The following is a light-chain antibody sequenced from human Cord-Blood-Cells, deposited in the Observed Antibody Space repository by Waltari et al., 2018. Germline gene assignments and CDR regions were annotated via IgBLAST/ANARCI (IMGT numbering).Light chain of an antibody. J-gene: IGLJ3*02. V-gene: IGLV2-14*01. CDR1: SSDVGGYNY. Sequence: QSALTQPASVSGSPGQSITISCTGTSSDVGGYNYVSCYQQHPGNAPKLMIYDVSNRPAGASNRFSGSTAANAASLTISGLQAEDEADDNCSSHTSSSTLVVGGGTKLTVL. CDR3: SSHTSSSTLV. CDR2: DVS.